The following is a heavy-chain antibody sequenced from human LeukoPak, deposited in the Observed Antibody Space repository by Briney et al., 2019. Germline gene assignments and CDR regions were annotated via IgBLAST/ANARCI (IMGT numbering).Heavy chain of an antibody. Sequence: SETLSLTCAVSGYSISSGAYWGWIRQPPGKGLQWIGCIYHDGSTYYNPSLQSRVTISVGTSKNQFSLKLTSVTATDTAVYYCVRDPPDYWGQGTLVTVSS. J-gene: IGHJ4*02. V-gene: IGHV4-38-2*02. CDR1: GYSISSGAY. CDR3: VRDPPDY. CDR2: IYHDGST.